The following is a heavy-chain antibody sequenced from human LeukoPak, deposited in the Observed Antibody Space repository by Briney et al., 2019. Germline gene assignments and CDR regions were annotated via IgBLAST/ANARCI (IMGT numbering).Heavy chain of an antibody. CDR2: IYHLGST. CDR3: ARRRESHPFDS. Sequence: SETLSLTCTVSGGSISSANSYWGWIRQPPGKGLEWIASIYHLGSTYYNPSLKSRVSLSVDTSKNEFSLKLSSVTAADTAVFYCARRRESHPFDSWGQGTLVTVSS. J-gene: IGHJ4*02. V-gene: IGHV4-39*01. CDR1: GGSISSANSY. D-gene: IGHD1-26*01.